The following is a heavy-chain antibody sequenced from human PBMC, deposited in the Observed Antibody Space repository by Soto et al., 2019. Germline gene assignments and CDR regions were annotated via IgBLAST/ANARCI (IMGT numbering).Heavy chain of an antibody. J-gene: IGHJ6*03. D-gene: IGHD3-10*01. CDR2: MNPNRGNT. CDR1: GYTFTSYD. Sequence: ASVKVSCKASGYTFTSYDINWVRQATGQGLEWMGLMNPNRGNTGYAQKFQGRVTMTRNTSISTAYMGLSSLRSEDTAVYYCAGSTMVRYYYYYYMDVWGKGTTVTVSS. CDR3: AGSTMVRYYYYYYMDV. V-gene: IGHV1-8*01.